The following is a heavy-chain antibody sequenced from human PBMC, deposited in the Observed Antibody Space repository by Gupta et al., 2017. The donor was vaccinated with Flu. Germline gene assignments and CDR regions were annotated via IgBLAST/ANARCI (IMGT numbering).Heavy chain of an antibody. CDR3: AKAGVYAVGGNGMDV. Sequence: EVQLLESGGGLVQPGGSVRLSCAASEFTFSSYTMNWVRQAPGKGLEWVSASSGNGRSTYYADSVKGRFTISRESFKNTLHLQMHSLRVGDTALYYCAKAGVYAVGGNGMDVWGQGTTVTVYS. V-gene: IGHV3-23*01. CDR1: EFTFSSYT. D-gene: IGHD2-8*01. J-gene: IGHJ6*02. CDR2: SSGNGRST.